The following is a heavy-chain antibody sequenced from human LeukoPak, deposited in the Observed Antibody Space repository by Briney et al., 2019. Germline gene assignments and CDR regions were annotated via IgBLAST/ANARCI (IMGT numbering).Heavy chain of an antibody. D-gene: IGHD2-21*01. J-gene: IGHJ4*02. Sequence: PGGSLTLSCAAPGFSFSRTWMSWGRQAPGKGPEWVANIEPDGNEKGYVNSVRGRFTISRDNAKNSLSLEMNSLRVEDTAVYYCARAYYWGQGTLVTVSS. V-gene: IGHV3-7*01. CDR2: IEPDGNEK. CDR3: ARAYY. CDR1: GFSFSRTW.